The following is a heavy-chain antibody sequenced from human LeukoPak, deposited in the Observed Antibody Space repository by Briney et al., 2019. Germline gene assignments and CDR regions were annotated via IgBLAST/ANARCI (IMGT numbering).Heavy chain of an antibody. CDR2: ITGSSTYI. Sequence: PGGSLRLSCAASGFPFNDYILNWVRQAPGKGLEWVSSITGSSTYIYYSDSVRGRFTISRDNAKNSLYLQMNSLRAEDTAVYYCAKLLRIVVVITPLGYWGQGTLVTVSS. J-gene: IGHJ4*02. D-gene: IGHD3-22*01. CDR1: GFPFNDYI. CDR3: AKLLRIVVVITPLGY. V-gene: IGHV3-21*04.